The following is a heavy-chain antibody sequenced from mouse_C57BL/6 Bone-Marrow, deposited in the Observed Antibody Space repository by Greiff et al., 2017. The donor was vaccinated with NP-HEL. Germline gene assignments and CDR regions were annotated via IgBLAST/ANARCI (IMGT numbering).Heavy chain of an antibody. CDR2: IYPRSGDT. Sequence: QVQLQQSGAELARPGASVKLSCKASGYTFTSYGISWVKQRTGQGLEWIGEIYPRSGDTYYNEKFKGKATLTADKSSSTAYMELRSLTSEDSADYWCARPWDYYGSSCWYFDGWGTGTTVTVSS. J-gene: IGHJ1*03. D-gene: IGHD1-1*01. CDR1: GYTFTSYG. CDR3: ARPWDYYGSSCWYFDG. V-gene: IGHV1-81*01.